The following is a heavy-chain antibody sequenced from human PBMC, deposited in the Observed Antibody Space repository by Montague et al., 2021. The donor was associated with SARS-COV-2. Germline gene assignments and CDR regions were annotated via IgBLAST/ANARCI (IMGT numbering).Heavy chain of an antibody. CDR2: TDGDRSGT. CDR1: GFTFSNYW. J-gene: IGHJ4*02. V-gene: IGHV3-74*01. CDR3: GSVFEY. Sequence: SLRPSCAASGFTFSNYWIHWVRQVPGKGLVWVARTDGDRSGTSYADSVKGRFTISRDNAKNTVDLQMNGLRADDTAVYYCGSVFEYWGQGTLVTVSS.